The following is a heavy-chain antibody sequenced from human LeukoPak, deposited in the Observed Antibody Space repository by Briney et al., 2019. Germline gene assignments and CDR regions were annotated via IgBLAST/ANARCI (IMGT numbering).Heavy chain of an antibody. D-gene: IGHD2-2*01. CDR2: IWYDGSKT. Sequence: GGSLRLSCTTSGFTFTNYGINWVRQAPGKGLEWVAAIWYDGSKTSYTDSVKGRFTVSRDISKNTVYLQMSGLKAEDTAVYYCARDDCSTTPCYAYWGQGTLVTVSS. V-gene: IGHV3-33*01. CDR3: ARDDCSTTPCYAY. CDR1: GFTFTNYG. J-gene: IGHJ4*02.